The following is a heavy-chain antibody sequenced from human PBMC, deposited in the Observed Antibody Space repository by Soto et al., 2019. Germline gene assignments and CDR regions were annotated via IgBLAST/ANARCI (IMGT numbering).Heavy chain of an antibody. V-gene: IGHV3-74*01. Sequence: GGSLRLSSAASGFTVSSIYMSWVRQAPGKGLGWVSRINSDGSSTSYADSVKGRFTISRDNAKNTLYLQMNSLRAEDTAVYYCARASGQTTVPLGWYYYYYYGMDVWGQGTTVTVSS. CDR1: GFTVSSIY. J-gene: IGHJ6*02. D-gene: IGHD4-17*01. CDR2: INSDGSST. CDR3: ARASGQTTVPLGWYYYYYYGMDV.